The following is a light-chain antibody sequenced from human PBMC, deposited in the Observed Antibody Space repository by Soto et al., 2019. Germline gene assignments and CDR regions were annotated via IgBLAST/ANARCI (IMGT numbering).Light chain of an antibody. J-gene: IGKJ1*01. CDR2: GAS. CDR3: QPYASSPRT. CDR1: QSVSSSY. Sequence: EIVLTQSPGTLSLSPGERATLSCRASQSVSSSYLAWYQQKPGQAPRLRIYGASSRATGIPDRFSGSGSGRALTLSISRLEPEDFAVYYCQPYASSPRTFGQGTKVEIK. V-gene: IGKV3-20*01.